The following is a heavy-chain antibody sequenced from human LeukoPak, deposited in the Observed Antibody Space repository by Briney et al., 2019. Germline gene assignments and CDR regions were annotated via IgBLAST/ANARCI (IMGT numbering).Heavy chain of an antibody. CDR1: GYTFPSYH. V-gene: IGHV1-8*01. CDR2: MNPNNSDI. J-gene: IGHJ4*02. CDR3: VRVPPGTTIYAY. Sequence: ASVKVSCKASGYTFPSYHINWVRQATGPGLDWVGWMNPNNSDIGYAQKFQGRVTMTRNTSIGTAYMELSSLRSEDTAIYYCVRVPPGTTIYAYWGQGTLVTVSS. D-gene: IGHD1-14*01.